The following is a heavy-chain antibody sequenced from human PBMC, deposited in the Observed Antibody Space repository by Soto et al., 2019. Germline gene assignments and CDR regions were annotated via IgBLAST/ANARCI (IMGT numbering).Heavy chain of an antibody. CDR2: INHSGST. J-gene: IGHJ6*02. D-gene: IGHD6-6*01. CDR3: ARGPIILGAARRYYYYYGMDV. CDR1: GGSFSGYY. Sequence: QVQLQQWGAGLLKPSETLSLTCAVYGGSFSGYYCSWIRQPPEKGLEGMGEINHSGSTNYNPSLKTRASISVATSRNQFALNVSSVTSADTAVYYCARGPIILGAARRYYYYYGMDVWGQGTKVTAS. V-gene: IGHV4-34*01.